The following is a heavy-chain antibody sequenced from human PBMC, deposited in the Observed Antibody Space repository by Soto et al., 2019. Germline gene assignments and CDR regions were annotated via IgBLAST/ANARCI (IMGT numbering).Heavy chain of an antibody. CDR3: AGARWYDAFDV. Sequence: SETLSLTCAVSGFFISSGNYWGWIRKPPGKGLEWIGSIFHGGNTYYNPSLKSRVTISVDMSKNQFSLKLNSVTAADTAVYYCAGARWYDAFDVWGQGTVVTVSS. D-gene: IGHD2-15*01. J-gene: IGHJ3*01. CDR1: GFFISSGNY. V-gene: IGHV4-38-2*01. CDR2: IFHGGNT.